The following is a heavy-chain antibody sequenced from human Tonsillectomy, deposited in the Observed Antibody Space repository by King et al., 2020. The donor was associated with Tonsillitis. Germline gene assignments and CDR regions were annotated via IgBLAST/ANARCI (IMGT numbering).Heavy chain of an antibody. J-gene: IGHJ4*02. Sequence: RGEEGGGGGKKGRERRKDGEEQGVNCRREGRHGGSQATGKGLEGGGGRGGEESNKDYADSVKGRFTISRDNSKNMLYLQMNSLRAEDTAVYYCATTPPYYYGSGVIEYWGQGTLVTVSS. D-gene: IGHD3-10*01. CDR3: ATTPPYYYGSGVIEY. CDR1: GVNCRREG. V-gene: IGHV3-33*01. CDR2: RGGEESNK.